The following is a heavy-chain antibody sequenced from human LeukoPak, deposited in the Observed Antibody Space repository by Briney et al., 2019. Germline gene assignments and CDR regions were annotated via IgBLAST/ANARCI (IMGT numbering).Heavy chain of an antibody. J-gene: IGHJ4*02. CDR3: ARDLTTVVTPTYFDY. D-gene: IGHD4-23*01. V-gene: IGHV3-64*01. CDR1: GFTFSSYA. CDR2: ISSNGGST. Sequence: GGSLRLSCAASGFTFSSYAMHWVRQAPGKELEYVSAISSNGGSTYYANSVKGRFTISRDNSKNTLYLQMGSLRAEDMAVYYCARDLTTVVTPTYFDYWGQGTLVTVSS.